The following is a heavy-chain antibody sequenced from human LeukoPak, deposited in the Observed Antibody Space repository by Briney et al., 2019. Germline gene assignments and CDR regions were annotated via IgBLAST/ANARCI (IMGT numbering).Heavy chain of an antibody. J-gene: IGHJ3*02. D-gene: IGHD5-12*01. CDR1: GYTLTGYY. V-gene: IGHV1-2*02. CDR2: INPNSGGT. Sequence: ASVKVSCKASGYTLTGYYMHWVRQAPGQGLEWMGWINPNSGGTNYAQKFQGRVTMTRDTSISTAYMELSRLRSDDTAVYYCATSSPGYDAFDIWGQGTMVTVSS. CDR3: ATSSPGYDAFDI.